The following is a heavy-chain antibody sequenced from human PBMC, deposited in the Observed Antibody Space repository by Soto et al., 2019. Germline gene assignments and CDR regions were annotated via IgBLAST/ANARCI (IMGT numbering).Heavy chain of an antibody. V-gene: IGHV3-33*01. CDR3: ATVDNYYGSVF. J-gene: IGHJ4*02. D-gene: IGHD3-10*01. CDR2: VWYDGTTK. CDR1: GSTFSNYG. Sequence: QVQLVESGGGVVQPGTSLRLSCAASGSTFSNYGMHWVRQDPGKGLEWVAVVWYDGTTKFYPDSVKGRFTISRDNSNNTLYLQMNSLRVEDTAVYYCATVDNYYGSVFWGQGALVTVSS.